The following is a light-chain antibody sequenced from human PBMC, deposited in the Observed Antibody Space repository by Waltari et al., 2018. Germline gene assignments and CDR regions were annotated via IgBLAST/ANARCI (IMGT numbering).Light chain of an antibody. CDR2: EVS. V-gene: IGLV2-14*01. CDR3: ASYTSSITLV. CDR1: SSDVGGYKF. Sequence: QSALTQTASVSGSPGQSITISCTGTSSDVGGYKFVSWYQQYPGKAPKLMIYEVSNRPSVFSFRFSGSKSGNTAFRTISGLQAEDEADYYCASYTSSITLVFGGGTKLTVL. J-gene: IGLJ2*01.